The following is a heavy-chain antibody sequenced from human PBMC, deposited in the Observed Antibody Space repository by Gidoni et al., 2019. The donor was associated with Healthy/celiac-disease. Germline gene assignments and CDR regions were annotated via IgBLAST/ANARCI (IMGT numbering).Heavy chain of an antibody. D-gene: IGHD5-18*01. V-gene: IGHV4-34*01. CDR1: GGSFSGYY. J-gene: IGHJ4*02. CDR3: ARGNIGYSYPFDY. Sequence: QVQLQQWGAGLLKPSETLSLPCAVYGGSFSGYYWSWIRQPPGKGLEWIGEINHSGSTNYNPSLKSRVTISVDTSKNQFSLKLSSVTAADTAVYYCARGNIGYSYPFDYWGQGTLVTVSS. CDR2: INHSGST.